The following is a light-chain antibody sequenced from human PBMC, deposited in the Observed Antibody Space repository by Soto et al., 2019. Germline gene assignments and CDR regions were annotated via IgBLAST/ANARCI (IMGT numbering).Light chain of an antibody. Sequence: FTHAPSFVSGAVGHRVPSPCRASQGISSYLAWYQQKPGKAPKLLIYAASTLQSGVPSRFSGSGSGTDFTLTISCLQPEDFATYYCQQYYSYPCTFGHGTKVDI. J-gene: IGKJ1*01. CDR2: AAS. CDR1: QGISSY. V-gene: IGKV1-9*01. CDR3: QQYYSYPCT.